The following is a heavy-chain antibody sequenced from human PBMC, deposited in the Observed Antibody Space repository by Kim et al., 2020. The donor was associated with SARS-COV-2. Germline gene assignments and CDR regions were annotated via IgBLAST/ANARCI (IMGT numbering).Heavy chain of an antibody. CDR3: ARDRGLGLGTIAVADCFDY. CDR1: GFTFSSYS. Sequence: GGSLRLSCAASGFTFSSYSMNWVRQAPGKGLEWVSYISSSSSTIYYADSVKGRFTISRDNAKNSLYLQMNSLRDEDTAVYYCARDRGLGLGTIAVADCFDYWGQGTLVTVSS. D-gene: IGHD6-19*01. V-gene: IGHV3-48*02. CDR2: ISSSSSTI. J-gene: IGHJ4*02.